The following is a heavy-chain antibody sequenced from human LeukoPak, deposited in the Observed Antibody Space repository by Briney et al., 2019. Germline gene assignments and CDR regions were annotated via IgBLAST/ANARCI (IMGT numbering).Heavy chain of an antibody. V-gene: IGHV1-69*13. Sequence: SVKVSCKASGYTFTSYAISWVRQAPGQGLEWMGGIIPIFGTANYAQKFQGRVTITADESTSTAYMELSSLRSEDTAVYYCATSAAVYCSGGSCYLAYFFDYWGQGTLVTVSS. CDR1: GYTFTSYA. D-gene: IGHD2-15*01. J-gene: IGHJ4*02. CDR2: IIPIFGTA. CDR3: ATSAAVYCSGGSCYLAYFFDY.